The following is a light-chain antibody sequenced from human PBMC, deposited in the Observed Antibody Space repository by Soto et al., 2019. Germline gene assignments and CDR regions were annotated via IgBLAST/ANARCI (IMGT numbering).Light chain of an antibody. CDR3: QQDNNWPRALT. J-gene: IGKJ4*01. CDR2: GAS. Sequence: EIVMTQSQATLSVSPGERATFSCRASQSVSSNLAWYQQKPGQAPRLLIYGASTRATGIPARFSGSGSGTEFTLTISSLQSEDFAVYYCQQDNNWPRALTFGGGTKVEIK. CDR1: QSVSSN. V-gene: IGKV3-15*01.